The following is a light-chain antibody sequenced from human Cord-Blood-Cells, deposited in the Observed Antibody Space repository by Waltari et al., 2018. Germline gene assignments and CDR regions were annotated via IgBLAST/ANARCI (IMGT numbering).Light chain of an antibody. J-gene: IGLJ3*02. V-gene: IGLV3-27*01. CDR3: YSAADNNRV. CDR1: VMAKKY. Sequence: SYELTQPSSVSVSPGQTARLTCSGDVMAKKYARWFQQNPGQAPVLVIYKDSERPSGIPERFSGSSSGTTVTLTISGAQVEDEADYYCYSAADNNRVFGGGTKLTVL. CDR2: KDS.